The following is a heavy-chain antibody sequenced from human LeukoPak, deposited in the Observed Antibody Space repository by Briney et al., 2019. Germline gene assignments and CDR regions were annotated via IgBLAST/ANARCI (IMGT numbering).Heavy chain of an antibody. CDR2: IFHSGST. CDR1: SGSIFNTNW. J-gene: IGHJ4*02. D-gene: IGHD2-2*01. V-gene: IGHV4-4*02. Sequence: SETLSLTCTVSSGSIFNTNWWSWVRQPPGKGLEWIGQIFHSGSTSYSPSLKSRVTISMDKSKNQISLGLTSVTAADTAVYYCARSPTKRVPEDYWGQGTLVTVSS. CDR3: ARSPTKRVPEDY.